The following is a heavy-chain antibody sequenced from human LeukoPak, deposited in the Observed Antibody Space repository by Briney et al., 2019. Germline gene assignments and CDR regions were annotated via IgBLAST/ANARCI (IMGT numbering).Heavy chain of an antibody. CDR2: IYYSGST. J-gene: IGHJ6*03. Sequence: SETLSLTCTVSGGSISSYYWSWIRQPPGKGLEWIGYIYYSGSTNYNPSLKSRVTISVDTSKNQFSLKLSSVTAADTAVCYCARAGSSGYPYYYYMDVWGKGTTVTVSS. D-gene: IGHD3-22*01. V-gene: IGHV4-59*01. CDR1: GGSISSYY. CDR3: ARAGSSGYPYYYYMDV.